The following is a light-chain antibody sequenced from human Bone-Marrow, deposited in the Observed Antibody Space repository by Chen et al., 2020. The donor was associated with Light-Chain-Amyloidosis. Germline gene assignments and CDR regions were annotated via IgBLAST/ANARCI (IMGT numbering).Light chain of an antibody. V-gene: IGKV3-20*01. CDR3: QQYGTSPLT. Sequence: EIVLTQSPGTLSLSPGEGANLSCRANQTISSNYLTWYQQNFGQAPRLLIYGSSSRATGIPDRFTGSGSGTDFTLTINRLEPEDFAMYYCQQYGTSPLTFGGGTKVEIK. CDR2: GSS. CDR1: QTISSNY. J-gene: IGKJ4*01.